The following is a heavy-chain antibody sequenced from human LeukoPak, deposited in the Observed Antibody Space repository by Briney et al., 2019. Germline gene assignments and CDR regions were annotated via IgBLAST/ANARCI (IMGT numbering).Heavy chain of an antibody. CDR2: IYSGGST. D-gene: IGHD3-10*01. V-gene: IGHV3-53*01. Sequence: GGSLRLSCAASGFTVSSNYMSWVRQAPGKGLEWVSVIYSGGSTYYADSVKGRFTISRDNSKGTLYIQMNSLRAEDTAVYYCARAKPKNMVRGLIMRRESRYYFDYWGQGTLVTVSS. CDR1: GFTVSSNY. CDR3: ARAKPKNMVRGLIMRRESRYYFDY. J-gene: IGHJ4*02.